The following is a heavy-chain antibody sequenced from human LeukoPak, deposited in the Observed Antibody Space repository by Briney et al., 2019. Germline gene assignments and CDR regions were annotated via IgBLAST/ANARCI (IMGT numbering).Heavy chain of an antibody. D-gene: IGHD1-1*01. Sequence: PGGSLRLSCEASGFTFSSYSMNWARQAPGKGLEWVASISTSRSYIYYADSLKGRFAISRDNSKNTLYLQVNSLRAEDTAVYYCATNKIGTTDQSFDYWGQGTLVTVSS. V-gene: IGHV3-21*01. CDR3: ATNKIGTTDQSFDY. CDR1: GFTFSSYS. J-gene: IGHJ4*02. CDR2: ISTSRSYI.